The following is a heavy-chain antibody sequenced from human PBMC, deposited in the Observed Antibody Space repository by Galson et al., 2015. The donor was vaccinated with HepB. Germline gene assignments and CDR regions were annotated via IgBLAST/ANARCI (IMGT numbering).Heavy chain of an antibody. Sequence: SAKVSCKASGGTFRTSSILWVRQAPGQGLEWVGGINPIFRVSNYAQRFQGRVTITADESATTAYMELTSLRSEDTAIYYCATEGKNTDLWLDPWGQGTLLIVSS. CDR2: INPIFRVS. CDR3: ATEGKNTDLWLDP. J-gene: IGHJ5*02. D-gene: IGHD2/OR15-2a*01. CDR1: GGTFRTSS. V-gene: IGHV1-69*13.